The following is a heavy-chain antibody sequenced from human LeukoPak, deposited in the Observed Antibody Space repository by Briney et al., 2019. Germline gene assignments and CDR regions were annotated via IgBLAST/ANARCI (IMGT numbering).Heavy chain of an antibody. CDR3: ARDGSGTYFDY. D-gene: IGHD3-10*01. CDR1: VGTFSSYA. CDR2: IIPFLGIA. V-gene: IGHV1-69*04. J-gene: IGHJ4*02. Sequence: GASVKVSCKASVGTFSSYAISWVRQAPGQGLEWMGRIIPFLGIANYAQKFQGRVTITADKSTSTAYMELSSLRSEDTAVYYCARDGSGTYFDYWGQGTLVTVSS.